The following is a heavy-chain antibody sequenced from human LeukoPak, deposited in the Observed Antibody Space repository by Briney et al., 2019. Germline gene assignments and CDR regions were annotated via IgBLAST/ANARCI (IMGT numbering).Heavy chain of an antibody. J-gene: IGHJ5*02. D-gene: IGHD2-2*01. CDR1: GGSISSSSYY. Sequence: PSETLSLTCTVSGGSISSSSYYWGWIRQPPGKGLEWIGSIYYSGSTYYNPPLKSRVTISVDTSKNQFSLKLSSVTAADTAVYYCTRALPVVPAANNWFDPWGQGTLVTVSS. V-gene: IGHV4-39*01. CDR3: TRALPVVPAANNWFDP. CDR2: IYYSGST.